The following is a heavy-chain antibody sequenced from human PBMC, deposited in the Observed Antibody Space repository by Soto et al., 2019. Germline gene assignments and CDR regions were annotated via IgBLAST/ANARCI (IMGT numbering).Heavy chain of an antibody. J-gene: IGHJ5*02. V-gene: IGHV4-59*01. D-gene: IGHD6-13*01. CDR2: IYYSGST. Sequence: SETLSLTCTVSGGSISSYYWSWIRQPPGKGLEWIGYIYYSGSTNYNPSLKSRVTISVDTSKNQFSLKLSSVTAADTAVYYCARRAAAGDIDPWGQGTLVTVSS. CDR1: GGSISSYY. CDR3: ARRAAAGDIDP.